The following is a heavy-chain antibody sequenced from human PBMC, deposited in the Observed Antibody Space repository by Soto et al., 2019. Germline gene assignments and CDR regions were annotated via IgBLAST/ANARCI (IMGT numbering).Heavy chain of an antibody. D-gene: IGHD3-10*01. V-gene: IGHV1-69*08. J-gene: IGHJ6*02. CDR3: AREASSLCRYYNSIDYYYYCMYV. CDR1: GGTFSSYT. CDR2: IIPILGIA. Sequence: QVQLVQSGAEVKKPGSSVKVSCKASGGTFSSYTISWVRQATGQGLEWMGRIIPILGIANYAQKFQGRVTITADKSTSTAYMELSSLRSEDTAVYYCAREASSLCRYYNSIDYYYYCMYVWGQGPTVTVSS.